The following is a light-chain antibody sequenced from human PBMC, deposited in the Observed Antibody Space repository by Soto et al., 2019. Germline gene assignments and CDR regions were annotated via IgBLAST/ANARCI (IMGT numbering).Light chain of an antibody. J-gene: IGKJ2*01. CDR3: QQRTNWPPRDT. Sequence: DIILTQSPATLSLSPGERATLSCRASQSVGTSLAWFQQRPGQAPRLLLSDASTRATGIPARFSGSGSGTDFTLAISSVQPEDVAVYYCQQRTNWPPRDTFGQGTKLELK. CDR1: QSVGTS. V-gene: IGKV3-11*01. CDR2: DAS.